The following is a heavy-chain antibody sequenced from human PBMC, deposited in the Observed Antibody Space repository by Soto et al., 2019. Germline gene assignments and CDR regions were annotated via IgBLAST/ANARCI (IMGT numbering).Heavy chain of an antibody. CDR1: GDTSSTYS. D-gene: IGHD2-15*01. J-gene: IGHJ5*02. Sequence: QVQLVQSGAEVKKTGSSVKVSCKASGDTSSTYSINWVRQAPGQGLEWVGRIIPILALTNYAQRFQGRVTITADKSTSTVYMELSSLRSEDTAVYYCARGYCSGGSCYSPRYNWFDLWGQGTLVTVSS. CDR2: IIPILALT. CDR3: ARGYCSGGSCYSPRYNWFDL. V-gene: IGHV1-69*02.